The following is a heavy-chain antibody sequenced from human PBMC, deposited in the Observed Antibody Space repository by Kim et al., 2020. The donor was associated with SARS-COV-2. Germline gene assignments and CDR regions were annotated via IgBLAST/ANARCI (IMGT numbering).Heavy chain of an antibody. Sequence: GGSLRLSCAASGFTFSSYAMSWVRQAPGKGLEWVSAISGSGGSTYYADSVKGRFTISRDNSKNTLYLQMNSLRAEDTAVYYCAKDWEAGTTPIYGMDVWGQGTTVTVSS. CDR2: ISGSGGST. V-gene: IGHV3-23*01. D-gene: IGHD1-1*01. CDR3: AKDWEAGTTPIYGMDV. J-gene: IGHJ6*02. CDR1: GFTFSSYA.